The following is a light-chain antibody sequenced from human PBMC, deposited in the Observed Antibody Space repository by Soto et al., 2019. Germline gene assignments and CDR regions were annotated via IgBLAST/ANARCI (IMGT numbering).Light chain of an antibody. Sequence: QSVLTQPASVSGSPGQSITISCTGTSSDVGGYNYVSWYQQHPGKAPKLMIYDVSERPSGVPDRFSGSKSGNTASLTISGLQAEDEADYYCCSYAGTYTWVFGGGTKLTVL. CDR2: DVS. J-gene: IGLJ3*02. CDR1: SSDVGGYNY. V-gene: IGLV2-11*01. CDR3: CSYAGTYTWV.